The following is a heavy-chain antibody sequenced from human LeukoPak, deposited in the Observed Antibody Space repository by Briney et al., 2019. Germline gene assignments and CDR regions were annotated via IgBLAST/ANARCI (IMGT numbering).Heavy chain of an antibody. J-gene: IGHJ4*02. CDR1: GYTFTSYD. Sequence: ASVKVSCKASGYTFTSYDINWVRQATGQGLEWMGWMNPNSGNTGYAQKFQGRVSMTSNTSISTAYMELSSLRSEDTAVYYCARGSSPKLRYFDWFDYWGQGTLVTVSS. CDR3: ARGSSPKLRYFDWFDY. V-gene: IGHV1-8*01. CDR2: MNPNSGNT. D-gene: IGHD3-9*01.